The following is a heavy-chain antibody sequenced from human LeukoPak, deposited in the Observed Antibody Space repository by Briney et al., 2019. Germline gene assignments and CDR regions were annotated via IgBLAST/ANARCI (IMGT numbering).Heavy chain of an antibody. CDR2: FDPEDGET. D-gene: IGHD3-10*01. V-gene: IGHV1-24*01. J-gene: IGHJ6*02. CDR1: GYTLTELS. CDR3: ATDLGSGSYYNARYGMDV. Sequence: GASVKVSCKVSGYTLTELSMHWVRQAPGKGLEWMGGFDPEDGETIYAQKFQGRVTMTEDTSTDTAYMELSSLRSEDTAVYYCATDLGSGSYYNARYGMDVWGQGTTVTVSS.